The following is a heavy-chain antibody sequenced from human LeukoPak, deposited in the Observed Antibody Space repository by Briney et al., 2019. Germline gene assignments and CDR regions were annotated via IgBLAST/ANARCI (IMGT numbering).Heavy chain of an antibody. D-gene: IGHD3-10*01. CDR3: ARGLGGSGSYYKRRGYFDY. Sequence: SETLSLTCTVSGGSISNYYWNWIRQPPGKGLEWIGYIYYTGSTNYNPSLKSRVTISVDTSKNQFSLKLSSVTAADTAVYYCARGLGGSGSYYKRRGYFDYWGQGTLVTVSS. CDR2: IYYTGST. V-gene: IGHV4-59*12. CDR1: GGSISNYY. J-gene: IGHJ4*02.